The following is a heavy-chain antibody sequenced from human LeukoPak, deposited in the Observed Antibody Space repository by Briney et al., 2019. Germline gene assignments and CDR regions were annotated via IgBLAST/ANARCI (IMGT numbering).Heavy chain of an antibody. CDR2: ISNISTYI. CDR3: ARDQYGGNPLS. J-gene: IGHJ5*02. CDR1: GFTFSGYT. V-gene: IGHV3-21*01. Sequence: GGSLRLSCAASGFTFSGYTMTWVRQAPGKGLEWVSSISNISTYIYYADSVKGRFTISRDNAKNSLYLQMNSLRAEDTAVYYCARDQYGGNPLSWGQGTLVTVSS. D-gene: IGHD4-23*01.